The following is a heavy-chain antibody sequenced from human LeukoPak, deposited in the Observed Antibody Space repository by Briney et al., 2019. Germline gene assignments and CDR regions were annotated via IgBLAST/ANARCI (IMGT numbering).Heavy chain of an antibody. Sequence: GGSLRLSCAASGFTFSSYGMHWVRQAPGKGLEWVAVISYDGSNKYYADSVKGRFTISRDNSKNTLYLQMNSLRAEDTAVYYCAKDRWGCSSTSCYTRVGPLNYWGQGTLVTVSS. J-gene: IGHJ4*02. V-gene: IGHV3-30*18. CDR2: ISYDGSNK. CDR3: AKDRWGCSSTSCYTRVGPLNY. D-gene: IGHD2-2*02. CDR1: GFTFSSYG.